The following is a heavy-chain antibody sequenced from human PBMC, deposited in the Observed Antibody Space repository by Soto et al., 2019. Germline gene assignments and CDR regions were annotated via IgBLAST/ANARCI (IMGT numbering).Heavy chain of an antibody. D-gene: IGHD6-6*01. V-gene: IGHV1-46*01. CDR3: ARALPRISASREGDY. J-gene: IGHJ4*02. CDR2: INPSGGST. CDR1: GYTFTSYY. Sequence: GASVKVSCKASGYTFTSYYMHWVRQAPGQGPEWVGIINPSGGSTAYAQNFQGRITMTSDTSTNTVYMELSSLRSEDTAVYYCARALPRISASREGDYWGQGTLVTVSS.